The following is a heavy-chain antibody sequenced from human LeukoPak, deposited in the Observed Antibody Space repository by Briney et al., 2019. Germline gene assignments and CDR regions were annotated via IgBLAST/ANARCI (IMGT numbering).Heavy chain of an antibody. D-gene: IGHD4-17*01. V-gene: IGHV5-51*01. CDR1: GYNFTNYW. Sequence: GESLKISCKGSGYNFTNYWIDWVRQMPGKGLEWMGVIYPDDSDTKYSPSFQGQVTISADKSISTAYLRWGSLKASDTAMYFCVRLAHGDYSYFYFGLDVWGQGTRVTVSS. CDR3: VRLAHGDYSYFYFGLDV. CDR2: IYPDDSDT. J-gene: IGHJ6*02.